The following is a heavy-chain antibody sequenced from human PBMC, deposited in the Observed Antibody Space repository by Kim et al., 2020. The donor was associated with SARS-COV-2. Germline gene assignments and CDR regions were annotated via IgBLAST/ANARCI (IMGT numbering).Heavy chain of an antibody. Sequence: GESLKISCKGSGDTFIKYWIGWVRQKPGKGLEWMGIIYPDDSDTRYSPSFEGQVTISADKSITTAYLQWSSLKASDTATYYCASFVGASSGWLDYWGQGTLVTVSP. V-gene: IGHV5-51*01. CDR1: GDTFIKYW. CDR3: ASFVGASSGWLDY. J-gene: IGHJ4*02. CDR2: IYPDDSDT. D-gene: IGHD6-19*01.